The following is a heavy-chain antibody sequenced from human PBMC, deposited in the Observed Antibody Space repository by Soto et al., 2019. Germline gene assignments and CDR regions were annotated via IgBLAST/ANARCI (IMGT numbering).Heavy chain of an antibody. CDR2: IIPIFGTA. CDR3: ARSRVTYYYDRSAFDI. CDR1: GGTFSSYA. Sequence: QVQLVQSGAEVKKPGSSVKVSCKASGGTFSSYAISWVRQAPGQGLEWMGGIIPIFGTANYAQKFQGRVTITADESTSTAYMELRRLRSEDTAVYYCARSRVTYYYDRSAFDIWGQGTMVTCSS. V-gene: IGHV1-69*01. D-gene: IGHD3-22*01. J-gene: IGHJ3*02.